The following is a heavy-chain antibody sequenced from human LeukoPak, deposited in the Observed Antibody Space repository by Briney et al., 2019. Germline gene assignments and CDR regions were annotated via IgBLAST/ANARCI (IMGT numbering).Heavy chain of an antibody. J-gene: IGHJ4*02. V-gene: IGHV3-30*02. CDR2: IRYDGSNK. Sequence: GGSLRLSCAASGFTFSSYGMHWVRQAPGKGLEWVAFIRYDGSNKYYADSVKGRFTISRDNSKNTLYLQMNSLRAEDTAVYYCARASYSYGFFFDYWGQGTLVTVSS. CDR3: ARASYSYGFFFDY. CDR1: GFTFSSYG. D-gene: IGHD5-18*01.